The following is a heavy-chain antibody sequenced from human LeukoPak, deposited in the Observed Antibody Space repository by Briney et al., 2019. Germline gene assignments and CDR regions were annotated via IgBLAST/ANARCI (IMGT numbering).Heavy chain of an antibody. CDR3: AKDRGGSYYVSDY. Sequence: PGRSLRLSCAASGFTFSSYGMHWVRQAPGKGLEWVAVISYDGSNKYYADSVKGRFTISRDNSKNTLSLQMNSLRADDTAVYYCAKDRGGSYYVSDYWGQGTLVTVSS. CDR2: ISYDGSNK. J-gene: IGHJ4*02. V-gene: IGHV3-30*18. CDR1: GFTFSSYG. D-gene: IGHD1-26*01.